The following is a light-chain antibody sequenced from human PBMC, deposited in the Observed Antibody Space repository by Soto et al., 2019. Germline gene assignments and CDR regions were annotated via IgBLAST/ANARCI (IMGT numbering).Light chain of an antibody. CDR1: QSVSSN. CDR2: DAS. CDR3: QQYGSSSWT. V-gene: IGKV3D-15*01. Sequence: EIVMTPSPATLSVSPVERATLSCRASQSVSSNLAWYQQKPGQAPRLLIYDASTRAPGIPARFSGRGSGTEFTLTISRLEPEDFAVYYCQQYGSSSWTFGQGTKVDIK. J-gene: IGKJ1*01.